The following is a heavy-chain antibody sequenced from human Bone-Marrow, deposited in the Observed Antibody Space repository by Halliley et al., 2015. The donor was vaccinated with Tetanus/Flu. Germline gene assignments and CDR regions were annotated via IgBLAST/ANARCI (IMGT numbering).Heavy chain of an antibody. J-gene: IGHJ4*02. D-gene: IGHD3-16*02. Sequence: CAASGFTFDDYAMHWVRQVPGKGLEWVSSISWDSGKKHYADSVKGRFTISRDNAKNSLFLQMNSLRAEDTALYYCARIGRSDYLWGSYPNWGQGTLVTVSS. CDR3: ARIGRSDYLWGSYPN. CDR2: ISWDSGKK. V-gene: IGHV3-9*01. CDR1: GFTFDDYA.